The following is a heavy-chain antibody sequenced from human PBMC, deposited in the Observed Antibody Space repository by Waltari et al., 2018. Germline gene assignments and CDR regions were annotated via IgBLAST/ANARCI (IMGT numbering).Heavy chain of an antibody. V-gene: IGHV1-2*06. CDR2: INSNSGGT. CDR3: ARDFRGGSYHFDY. CDR1: GYTFTDHY. D-gene: IGHD1-26*01. Sequence: QVQLVQSGAEVKKPGASVKVTCKASGYTFTDHYMHWVRQAPGQGLEWMGRINSNSGGTNYAQKLQGRVTMTTDTSLNTVYMELTRLISDDTAVYYCARDFRGGSYHFDYWGQGTLVTVSS. J-gene: IGHJ4*02.